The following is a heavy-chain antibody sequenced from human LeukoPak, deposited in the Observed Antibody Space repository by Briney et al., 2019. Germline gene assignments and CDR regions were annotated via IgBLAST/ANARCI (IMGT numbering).Heavy chain of an antibody. Sequence: GGSPRLSCAASGFNFSSYWMSWVRQAPGKGLEWVANIKQDGSEKYYVDSVKGRFTISRDNAKNSLYLQMNSLRAEDTAVYYCARDRRGPFDYWGQGTLVTVSS. CDR1: GFNFSSYW. CDR3: ARDRRGPFDY. D-gene: IGHD3-10*01. J-gene: IGHJ4*02. CDR2: IKQDGSEK. V-gene: IGHV3-7*03.